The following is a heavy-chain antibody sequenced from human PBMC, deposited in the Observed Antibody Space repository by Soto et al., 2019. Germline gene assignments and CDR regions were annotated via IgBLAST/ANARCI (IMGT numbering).Heavy chain of an antibody. Sequence: GGSLRLSCAASGFTFSSYAMHWVRQAPGKGLEWVAVISYDGSNKYYADSVKGRFTISRDNSKNTLHLQMNSLRAEDTAVYYCARVAGHFDYWGQGTLVTVSS. D-gene: IGHD6-19*01. CDR2: ISYDGSNK. J-gene: IGHJ4*02. CDR1: GFTFSSYA. CDR3: ARVAGHFDY. V-gene: IGHV3-30-3*01.